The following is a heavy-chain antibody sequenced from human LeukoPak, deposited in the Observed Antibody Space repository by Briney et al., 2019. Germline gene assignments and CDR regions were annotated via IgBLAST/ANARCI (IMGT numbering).Heavy chain of an antibody. CDR2: IKEDGSEK. V-gene: IGHV3-7*01. J-gene: IGHJ4*02. CDR1: GFTLSNYW. CDR3: TRQGHHNFEY. D-gene: IGHD1-14*01. Sequence: GGSQRLSCAASGFTLSNYWMSWVRQAPGKGLEWVANIKEDGSEKFYVDSVKGRFTISRDNAKKSLHLQLNSLRAEDTAVYYCTRQGHHNFEYWGQGTLVTVSS.